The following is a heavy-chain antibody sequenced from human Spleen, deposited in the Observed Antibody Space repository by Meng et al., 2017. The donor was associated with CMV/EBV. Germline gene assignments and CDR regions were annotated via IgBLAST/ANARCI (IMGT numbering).Heavy chain of an antibody. Sequence: SETLSLTCAVYGGSFSGYYWAWVRQPPGKGLEWMGCSHYSGSTYYNPSLKSRVTDSVDMSKNQFSLKLSSVTAADTAVYFCAREAHYYCGMDVWGQGTTVTVSS. CDR2: SHYSGST. V-gene: IGHV4-34*11. D-gene: IGHD6-6*01. CDR1: GGSFSGYY. CDR3: AREAHYYCGMDV. J-gene: IGHJ6*02.